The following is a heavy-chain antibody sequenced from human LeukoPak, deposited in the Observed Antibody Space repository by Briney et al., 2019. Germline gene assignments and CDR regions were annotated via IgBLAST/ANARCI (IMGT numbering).Heavy chain of an antibody. CDR3: ASDIVLKDY. CDR1: GFTFSSYE. CDR2: ISISGTTI. V-gene: IGHV3-48*03. Sequence: QPGGSLRLSCAASGFTFSSYEMNWVRQAPGKGLEWVSYISISGTTISYADSVKGRFTISRDNAKNSPYLQMKSLRVEDTSVYYCASDIVLKDYWGQGTLVTVSS. J-gene: IGHJ4*02. D-gene: IGHD2/OR15-2a*01.